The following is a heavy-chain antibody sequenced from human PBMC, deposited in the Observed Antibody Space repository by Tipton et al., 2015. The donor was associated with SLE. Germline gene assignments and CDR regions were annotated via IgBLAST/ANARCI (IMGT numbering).Heavy chain of an antibody. V-gene: IGHV4-34*01. CDR2: INHSGST. CDR3: ASNMVRGVRTV. Sequence: LRLSCAVYGGSFSGYYWSWIRQPPGKGLEWIGEINHSGSTNYNPSLKSRVTISVDTSKNQFSLKLSSVTAADTAVYYCASNMVRGVRTVWGQGTLVTVSS. CDR1: GGSFSGYY. D-gene: IGHD3-10*01. J-gene: IGHJ4*02.